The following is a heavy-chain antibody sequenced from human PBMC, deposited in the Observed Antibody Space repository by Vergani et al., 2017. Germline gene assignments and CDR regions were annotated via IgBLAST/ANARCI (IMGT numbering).Heavy chain of an antibody. Sequence: QVQLLESGGGVVQPGGSLRLSCAASGFTFSSYGMHWVRQAPGKGLEWVAFIRYDGSNKYYADSVKGRFTISRDNSKNTLYLQMNSLRAEDTAVYYCAKDRQDIVVVPAAMPYYYYGMDVWGQ. CDR3: AKDRQDIVVVPAAMPYYYYGMDV. CDR2: IRYDGSNK. V-gene: IGHV3-30*02. CDR1: GFTFSSYG. D-gene: IGHD2-2*01. J-gene: IGHJ6*02.